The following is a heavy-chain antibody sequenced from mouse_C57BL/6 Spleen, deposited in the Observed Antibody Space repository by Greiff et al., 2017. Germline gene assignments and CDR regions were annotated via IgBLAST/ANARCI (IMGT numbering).Heavy chain of an antibody. J-gene: IGHJ1*03. Sequence: EVKLQESGGDLVKPGGSLKLSCAASGFTFSSYGMSWVRQTPDKRLEWVATISSGGSYTYYPDSVKGRFTISRDNAKNTLYLQMSSLKSEDTAMYFCARHRYINYSDCDSDVWGTGTTRTVSS. CDR2: ISSGGSYT. CDR1: GFTFSSYG. V-gene: IGHV5-6*01. CDR3: ARHRYINYSDCDSDV. D-gene: IGHD1-3*01.